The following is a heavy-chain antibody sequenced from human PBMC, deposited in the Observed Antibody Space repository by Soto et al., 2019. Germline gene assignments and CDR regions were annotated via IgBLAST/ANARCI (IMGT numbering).Heavy chain of an antibody. CDR1: GGSISSGGYS. CDR3: ARLRPTVIFDY. Sequence: SETLSLTCAVSGGSISSGGYSWSWIRQPPGKGLEWIGYIYHSGSTYYNPSLKSRVTISVDRSKNQFSLKLSSVTAADTAVYYCARLRPTVIFDYWGQGTLVTVSS. V-gene: IGHV4-30-2*01. CDR2: IYHSGST. J-gene: IGHJ4*02. D-gene: IGHD4-17*01.